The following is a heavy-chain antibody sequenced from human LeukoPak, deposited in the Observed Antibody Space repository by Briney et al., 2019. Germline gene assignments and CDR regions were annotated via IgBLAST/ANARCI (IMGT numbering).Heavy chain of an antibody. V-gene: IGHV4-59*01. CDR2: IYYSGST. Sequence: SETLSLTCTVSGGSISSYYWSWIRQPPGKGLEWIGYIYYSGSTNYNPSFKSRVTISVDTSKNQFSLKLSSVTAADTAVYYCARLRGSGWFDYWGQGTLVTVSS. D-gene: IGHD6-19*01. CDR3: ARLRGSGWFDY. CDR1: GGSISSYY. J-gene: IGHJ4*02.